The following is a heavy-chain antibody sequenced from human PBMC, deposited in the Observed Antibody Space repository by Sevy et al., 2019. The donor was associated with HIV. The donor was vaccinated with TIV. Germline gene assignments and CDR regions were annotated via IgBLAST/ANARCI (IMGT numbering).Heavy chain of an antibody. Sequence: GGSLRLSCAASGFTFSSYGMHWVRQAPGKGLEWVTVISYDGSNEYYIDSVKGRFTISRDNSKNILYLQMNSLRPEDTAVYYCARDGGGDYFDYWGQGTLVTVSS. V-gene: IGHV3-30*19. CDR1: GFTFSSYG. CDR3: ARDGGGDYFDY. CDR2: ISYDGSNE. J-gene: IGHJ4*02. D-gene: IGHD2-15*01.